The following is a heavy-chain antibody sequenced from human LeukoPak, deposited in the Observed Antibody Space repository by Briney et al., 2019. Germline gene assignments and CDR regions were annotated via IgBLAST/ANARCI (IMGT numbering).Heavy chain of an antibody. CDR3: ARLFCGGDCSSFHPDWFDP. V-gene: IGHV4-38-2*01. D-gene: IGHD2-21*02. CDR1: GYSISSGYY. CDR2: IYHRGYT. Sequence: PSETLSLTCAVSGYSISSGYYWGWLRQPPGKGLEWIGSIYHRGYTYYNPSLKSRVTISVDTSKNQFSLKLTSVTAADTAVYYCARLFCGGDCSSFHPDWFDPWGQGTLVTVSS. J-gene: IGHJ5*02.